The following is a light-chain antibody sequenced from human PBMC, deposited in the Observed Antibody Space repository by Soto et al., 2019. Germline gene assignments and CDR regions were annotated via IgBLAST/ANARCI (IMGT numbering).Light chain of an antibody. V-gene: IGLV2-23*01. CDR1: SSDIGTYNL. CDR2: EGI. Sequence: QSCLTQPASVSVSPGQSITVSCTGTSSDIGTYNLVSWYQHYPGKAPKLMIYEGIKRPSGVSNRFSGSKSGNTAFLTISGLQAEDEADYYCCSYAGSGTDNYVFGSGSKVTVL. J-gene: IGLJ1*01. CDR3: CSYAGSGTDNYV.